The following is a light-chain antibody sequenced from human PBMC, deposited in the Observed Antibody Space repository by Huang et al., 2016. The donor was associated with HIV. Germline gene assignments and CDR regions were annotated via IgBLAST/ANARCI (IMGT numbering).Light chain of an antibody. CDR1: QDISNY. J-gene: IGKJ2*01. CDR2: DAS. V-gene: IGKV1-33*01. CDR3: QHYDNLSLYT. Sequence: DIQMTQSPSSLSASVGDIVTITCQASQDISNYLNWYQQKPGKAPKLLIYDASNLETGVPSRFSGSGSGTYFTFTISSLQPEDIATYYCQHYDNLSLYTFGQGTKLEIK.